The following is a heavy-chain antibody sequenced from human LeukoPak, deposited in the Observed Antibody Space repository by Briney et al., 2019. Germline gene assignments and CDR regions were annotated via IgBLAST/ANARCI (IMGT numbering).Heavy chain of an antibody. CDR3: ARALYQFHLSGYLRHAFDI. V-gene: IGHV4-59*01. Sequence: SETLSLTCSVSGGSISAYYWSWLRQPPGKGLEWIGYTDYSGSTNYNASLKSRVTISVDTPKNQFSLKLRSVTAADTAVYYCARALYQFHLSGYLRHAFDIWGQGTMVTVSS. CDR2: TDYSGST. D-gene: IGHD3-22*01. J-gene: IGHJ3*02. CDR1: GGSISAYY.